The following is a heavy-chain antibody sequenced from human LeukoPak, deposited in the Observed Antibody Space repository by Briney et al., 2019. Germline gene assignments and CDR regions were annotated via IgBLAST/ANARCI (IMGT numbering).Heavy chain of an antibody. D-gene: IGHD1-26*01. Sequence: PGGSLRLSCAASGFTFSDSYMTWVRQAPGKGLEWVSGISGDAGRTYYADSVKGRFTISRDNSKNTLYLQMNSLRAEDTAIYYCAKDRAWGAFAYWGQGTLVTVSS. J-gene: IGHJ4*02. CDR2: ISGDAGRT. CDR1: GFTFSDSY. V-gene: IGHV3-23*01. CDR3: AKDRAWGAFAY.